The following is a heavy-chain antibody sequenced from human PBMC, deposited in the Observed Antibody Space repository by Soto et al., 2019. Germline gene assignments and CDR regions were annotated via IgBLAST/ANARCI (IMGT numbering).Heavy chain of an antibody. CDR3: ARSTWEYYDFWSGLGPHDLYGMDV. CDR2: IYYSGST. D-gene: IGHD3-3*01. Sequence: SETLSLTCTVSGGSISSYYWSWIRQPPGKGLEWIGYIYYSGSTNYNPSLKSRVTISVDTSKNQFSLKLSSVTAADTAVYYCARSTWEYYDFWSGLGPHDLYGMDVWGQGTTVTVSS. J-gene: IGHJ6*02. CDR1: GGSISSYY. V-gene: IGHV4-59*01.